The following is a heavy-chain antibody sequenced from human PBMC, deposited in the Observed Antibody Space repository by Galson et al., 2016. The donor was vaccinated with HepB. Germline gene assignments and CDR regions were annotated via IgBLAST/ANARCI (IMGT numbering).Heavy chain of an antibody. V-gene: IGHV5-51*01. J-gene: IGHJ3*01. D-gene: IGHD2-21*02. CDR2: VYPGNSEI. CDR1: GYRFANYW. CDR3: ARHECRGSDCFSAYDF. Sequence: QSGAEVKKPGESLKISCKGSGYRFANYWIGWVRQMPGKGLESMGIVYPGNSEIRYSPSFQGQVPISADKSITTVYLQWNSLKASDSAIYYCARHECRGSDCFSAYDFWGQGTVVTVSS.